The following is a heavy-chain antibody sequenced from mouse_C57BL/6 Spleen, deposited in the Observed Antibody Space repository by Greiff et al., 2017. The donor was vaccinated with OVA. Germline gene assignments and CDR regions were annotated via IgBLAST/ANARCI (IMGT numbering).Heavy chain of an antibody. CDR2: IYPGSGST. D-gene: IGHD1-1*01. CDR3: AREGYYGSILGY. V-gene: IGHV1-55*01. J-gene: IGHJ2*01. Sequence: QVQLQQPGAELVKPGASVKMSCKASGYTFTSYWITWVKQRPGQGLEWIGDIYPGSGSTTYNETFKSKATLTVDTSSSTAYMQLSSLTSEDSAVYYCAREGYYGSILGYWGQGTTLTVSS. CDR1: GYTFTSYW.